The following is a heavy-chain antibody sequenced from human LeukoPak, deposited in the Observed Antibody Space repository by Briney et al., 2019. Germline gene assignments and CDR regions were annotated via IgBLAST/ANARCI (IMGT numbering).Heavy chain of an antibody. CDR2: INWNGGSA. Sequence: GGSLRLSCAASGFTFDDYGMSWVRQAPGKGLGWVSGINWNGGSAGYADSVKGRFTISRDNAKNSLYLQMNSLRAEDTALYYCARDRYYYDNLGAFDIWGQGTMVTVSS. CDR3: ARDRYYYDNLGAFDI. V-gene: IGHV3-20*04. CDR1: GFTFDDYG. J-gene: IGHJ3*02. D-gene: IGHD3-22*01.